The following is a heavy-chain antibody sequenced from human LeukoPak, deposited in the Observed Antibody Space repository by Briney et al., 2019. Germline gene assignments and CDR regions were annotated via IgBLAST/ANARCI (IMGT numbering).Heavy chain of an antibody. D-gene: IGHD3-10*01. J-gene: IGHJ4*02. V-gene: IGHV4-39*01. CDR1: GGSISSIIYY. CDR2: IYYSGST. CDR3: ARHSRSVDYGSGSYTWDY. Sequence: SETLSLTCTVSGGSISSIIYYWGWIRQPPGKGLEWIGTIYYSGSTYYNVSLKSRVTISVDTSRNQFSLKLSSVTAADTAVYYCARHSRSVDYGSGSYTWDYWGQGTLVTVSS.